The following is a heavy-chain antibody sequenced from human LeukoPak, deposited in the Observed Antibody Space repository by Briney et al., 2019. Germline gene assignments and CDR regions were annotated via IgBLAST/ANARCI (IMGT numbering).Heavy chain of an antibody. CDR3: ARAMTDLGDEDIVVVPAAQTGAFDI. Sequence: ASVKVSCKASGYTFTSYDINWVRQATGQGLEWMGWMNPNSGNTGYAQKFQGRVTMTRNTSISTAYMELSSLRSEDTAVYYCARAMTDLGDEDIVVVPAAQTGAFDIWGQGTMVTVSS. V-gene: IGHV1-8*01. D-gene: IGHD2-2*01. CDR2: MNPNSGNT. CDR1: GYTFTSYD. J-gene: IGHJ3*02.